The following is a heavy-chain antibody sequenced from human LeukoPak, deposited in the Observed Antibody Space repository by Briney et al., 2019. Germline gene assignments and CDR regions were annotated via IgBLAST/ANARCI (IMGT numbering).Heavy chain of an antibody. CDR3: ARHSAGKDYYYYMDV. Sequence: SETLSLTCAVSGYSISSGYYWGWIRQPPGKGLEWIGSIYHSGSTYYNPSLKSRVTISVDTSKNQFSLKLSSVTAADTAVYYCARHSAGKDYYYYMDVWGKGTTVTVS. J-gene: IGHJ6*03. CDR2: IYHSGST. D-gene: IGHD1-26*01. V-gene: IGHV4-38-2*01. CDR1: GYSISSGYY.